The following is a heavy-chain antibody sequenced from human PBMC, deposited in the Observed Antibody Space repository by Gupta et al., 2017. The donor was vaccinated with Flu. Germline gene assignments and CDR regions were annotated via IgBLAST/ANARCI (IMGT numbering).Heavy chain of an antibody. CDR1: GLPSSGEA. D-gene: IGHD3-10*01. V-gene: IGHV3-49*03. Sequence: EVELVESGGGLVQPGRSLTVSCLASGLPSSGEAVSCFRQAPGKGLEWVGFIRSKSHGGTTEYAASVKGRFTISRDDSKSIAYLQMNSLNTDDTGVYYCGGTKGYSGSGSYYNYYYGMDVWGQGTTVTVSS. CDR2: IRSKSHGGTT. CDR3: GGTKGYSGSGSYYNYYYGMDV. J-gene: IGHJ6*02.